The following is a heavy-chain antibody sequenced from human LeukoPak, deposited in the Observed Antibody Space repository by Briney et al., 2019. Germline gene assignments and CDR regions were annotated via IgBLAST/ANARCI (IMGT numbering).Heavy chain of an antibody. CDR3: ARGRYGWELPIDY. J-gene: IGHJ4*02. Sequence: PGGSLRLSCAASGFTFSSHWMHWVRQAPGKGLVWVSRINSDGSSISYADSVKGRFTISRDNAKNTLYLQMNSLRAEDTAVYYCARGRYGWELPIDYWGQGALVTVSS. CDR1: GFTFSSHW. V-gene: IGHV3-74*01. CDR2: INSDGSSI. D-gene: IGHD1-26*01.